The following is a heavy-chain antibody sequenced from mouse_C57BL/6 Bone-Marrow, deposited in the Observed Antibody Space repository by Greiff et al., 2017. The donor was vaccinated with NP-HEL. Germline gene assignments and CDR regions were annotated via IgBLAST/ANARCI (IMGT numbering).Heavy chain of an antibody. V-gene: IGHV6-3*01. J-gene: IGHJ3*01. Sequence: EVKVEESGGGLVQPGGSMTLSCVASGFTFSNYWMNWVRQSPEKGLEWVAQIRLKSDNYATHYAESVKGRFTISREDSKSSVYLQMNNVRAEDTGIYYCTGYYSWFAYWGQGTLVTVSA. CDR1: GFTFSNYW. CDR3: TGYYSWFAY. CDR2: IRLKSDNYAT. D-gene: IGHD2-1*01.